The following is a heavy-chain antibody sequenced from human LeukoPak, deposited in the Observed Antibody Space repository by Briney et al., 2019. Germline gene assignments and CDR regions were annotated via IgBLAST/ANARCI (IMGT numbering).Heavy chain of an antibody. J-gene: IGHJ6*03. Sequence: PSETLSLTCTVSVGSISSSSYYWGWIRQPPGKGLEWIGSIYYSGSTYYNPSLKSRVTISVDTSKNQFSLKLSSVTAADTAVYYCARSHYDFWSGYYYYYYYYMDVWGKGTTVTVSS. CDR2: IYYSGST. CDR1: VGSISSSSYY. D-gene: IGHD3-3*01. V-gene: IGHV4-39*07. CDR3: ARSHYDFWSGYYYYYYYYMDV.